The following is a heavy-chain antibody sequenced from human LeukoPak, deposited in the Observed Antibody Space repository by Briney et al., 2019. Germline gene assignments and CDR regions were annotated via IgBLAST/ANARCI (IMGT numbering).Heavy chain of an antibody. J-gene: IGHJ4*02. CDR3: ARDDRVGALL. Sequence: GGSLRLSCAASGFTFSSYAMSWVRQAPGKGLEWVSSISSRSTSIYYADSVKGRFTISRDSAKKLVYLQMNSLRAEDTAVYYCARDDRVGALLWGQGTLVTVSS. CDR1: GFTFSSYA. CDR2: ISSRSTSI. D-gene: IGHD1-26*01. V-gene: IGHV3-21*01.